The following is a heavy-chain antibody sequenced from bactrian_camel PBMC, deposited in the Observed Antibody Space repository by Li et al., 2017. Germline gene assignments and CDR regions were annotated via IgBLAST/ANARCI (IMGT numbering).Heavy chain of an antibody. V-gene: IGHV3S10*01. CDR1: GYRSDCRYD. D-gene: IGHD4*01. J-gene: IGHJ4*01. CDR3: AFLTYTDYAGH. Sequence: VQLVESGGGSVQAGGSLRLSCAASGYRSDCRYDMSWYRQAPGKEREFVSDIDSDGSTRYADSVKGRFTISQDNAKSTVYLQLNSLKTEDTATYYCAFLTYTDYAGHWGQGTQVTVS. CDR2: IDSDGST.